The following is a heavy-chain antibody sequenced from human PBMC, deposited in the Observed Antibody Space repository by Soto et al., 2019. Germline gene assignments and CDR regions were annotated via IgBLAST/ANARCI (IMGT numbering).Heavy chain of an antibody. CDR3: TTGPGYYYYYGMDV. J-gene: IGHJ6*02. CDR2: IKSKTDGGTT. Sequence: GGSLRLSCAASGFTFSNAWMSWVRQAPGKGLEWVGHIKSKTDGGTTDYAAPVKGRFTISRDDSKNTLYLQMNSLKTEDTAVYYCTTGPGYYYYYGMDVWGQGTTVTVSS. CDR1: GFTFSNAW. V-gene: IGHV3-15*01.